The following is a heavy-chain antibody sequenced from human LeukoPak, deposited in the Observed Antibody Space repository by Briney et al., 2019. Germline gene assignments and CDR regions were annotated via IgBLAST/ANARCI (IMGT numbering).Heavy chain of an antibody. CDR3: AREACREMGVMWPRLGGQDCRYDY. J-gene: IGHJ4*02. V-gene: IGHV1-69*04. CDR2: ITPFLGIA. D-gene: IGHD3-16*01. Sequence: ASVKVSCKASGDTLSSYAINWVRQAPGQGPEWMGRITPFLGIANYPQKFQGRVTITADESTTTAHMELSSLRSEDTAVYYCAREACREMGVMWPRLGGQDCRYDYWGQGTLVTVSS. CDR1: GDTLSSYA.